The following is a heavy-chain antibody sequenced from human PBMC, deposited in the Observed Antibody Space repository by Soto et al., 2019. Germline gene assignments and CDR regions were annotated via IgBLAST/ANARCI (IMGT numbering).Heavy chain of an antibody. V-gene: IGHV4-39*01. Sequence: SETLSLTCTVSGGSISSSSYYWGWIRQPPGKGLEWIGSIYYSGSTYYNPSLKSRVTISVDTSKNQFSLKLSSVTAADTAVYYCARHYDFWSGYYTDYYGMDVWGQGTTVTASS. CDR3: ARHYDFWSGYYTDYYGMDV. J-gene: IGHJ6*02. CDR1: GGSISSSSYY. CDR2: IYYSGST. D-gene: IGHD3-3*01.